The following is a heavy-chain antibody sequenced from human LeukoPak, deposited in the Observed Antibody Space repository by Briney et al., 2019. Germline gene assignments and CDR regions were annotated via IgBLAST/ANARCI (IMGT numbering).Heavy chain of an antibody. J-gene: IGHJ4*02. V-gene: IGHV3-15*07. Sequence: GGPLRPPVPPPGLILSKPWRNGAGQPQGRGRKGVGRIKSKTDGGTIEYAAPVKGRFTISRDDAKDTLYLQMNSLKTEDTAVYYCATPLTVTSESYDYWGQGTLVSVSS. CDR1: GLILSKPW. D-gene: IGHD4-17*01. CDR3: ATPLTVTSESYDY. CDR2: IKSKTDGGTI.